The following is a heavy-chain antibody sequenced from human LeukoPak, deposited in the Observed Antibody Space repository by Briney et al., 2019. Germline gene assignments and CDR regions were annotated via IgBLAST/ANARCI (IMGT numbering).Heavy chain of an antibody. Sequence: GGSLRLSCAASGFTFSSYAMSWVRQAPGKGLEWVSAISGSGGSTYYADSVKGRFTISRDNSKNTLYLQMNSLRAEDTAVYYCAKDFEGRDGYNLGFFIVYWGQGTLVTVSS. CDR2: ISGSGGST. J-gene: IGHJ4*02. CDR1: GFTFSSYA. CDR3: AKDFEGRDGYNLGFFIVY. V-gene: IGHV3-23*01. D-gene: IGHD5-24*01.